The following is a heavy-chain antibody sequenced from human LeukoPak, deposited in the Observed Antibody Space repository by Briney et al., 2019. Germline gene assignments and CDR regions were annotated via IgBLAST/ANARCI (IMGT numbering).Heavy chain of an antibody. CDR3: AREMIVVVITNHDAFDI. D-gene: IGHD3-22*01. Sequence: ASVNVSCKASGYTFTSYYMHWVRQAPGQGLVWMGIINPSGGSTSYAQKFQGRVTMTRDTSTSTVYMELSSLRSEDTAVYYCAREMIVVVITNHDAFDIWGQGTMVTVSS. CDR1: GYTFTSYY. CDR2: INPSGGST. V-gene: IGHV1-46*01. J-gene: IGHJ3*02.